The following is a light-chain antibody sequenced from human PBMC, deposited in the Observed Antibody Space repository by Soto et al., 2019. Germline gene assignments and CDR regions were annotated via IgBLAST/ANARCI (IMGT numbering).Light chain of an antibody. CDR3: QQYKSNPHT. CDR1: QSVSSW. V-gene: IGKV1-5*03. Sequence: DIQMTQSPSTLSASVGDRVTITCRASQSVSSWLAWYQQKPGKVPKLLIYKASTLQSGVPSRFSGSGSGTEFTLTISSLQPDDFAAYYCQQYKSNPHTFGGGTKVEIK. CDR2: KAS. J-gene: IGKJ4*01.